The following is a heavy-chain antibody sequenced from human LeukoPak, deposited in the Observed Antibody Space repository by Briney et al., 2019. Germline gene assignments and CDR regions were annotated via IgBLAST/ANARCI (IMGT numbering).Heavy chain of an antibody. Sequence: ASVKVSCKASGYTFTGYYMHWVRQAPGQGLEWMGWINPNSGGTNYAQKFQGRVTMTRDTSISTAYMELSRLRSEDTAVYYCARSSGYSDAFDIWGQGTMVTVSS. J-gene: IGHJ3*02. D-gene: IGHD3-22*01. V-gene: IGHV1-2*02. CDR1: GYTFTGYY. CDR2: INPNSGGT. CDR3: ARSSGYSDAFDI.